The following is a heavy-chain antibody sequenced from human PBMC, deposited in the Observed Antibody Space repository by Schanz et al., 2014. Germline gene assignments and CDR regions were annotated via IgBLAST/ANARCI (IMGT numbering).Heavy chain of an antibody. CDR3: ARKMKLGVYGGKGHDSLDI. J-gene: IGHJ3*02. D-gene: IGHD4-17*01. CDR2: ISHDGYST. V-gene: IGHV3-64*04. Sequence: VQLVESGGGLVQPGGSLRLSCSASGFTFSIYAMHWVRQAPGKGLEYVSAISHDGYSTYYADSVKGRFTISRDNSKNTLYLQMNTLRAEDTAVYYCARKMKLGVYGGKGHDSLDIWGQGTMVTVSP. CDR1: GFTFSIYA.